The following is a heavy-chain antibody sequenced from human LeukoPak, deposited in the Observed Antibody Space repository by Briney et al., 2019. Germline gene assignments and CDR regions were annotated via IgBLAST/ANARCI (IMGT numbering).Heavy chain of an antibody. CDR3: ARDLYSGSSGYYYMDV. CDR2: ISYDGSNK. J-gene: IGHJ6*03. CDR1: GFTFSGSN. Sequence: GGSLRLSCAASGFTFSGSNMYWIRQASGKGLEWVAVISYDGSNKYYADSVKGRFTISRDNSKNTLYLQMNSLRAEDTAVYYCARDLYSGSSGYYYMDVWGKGTTVTVSS. V-gene: IGHV3-30*04. D-gene: IGHD1-26*01.